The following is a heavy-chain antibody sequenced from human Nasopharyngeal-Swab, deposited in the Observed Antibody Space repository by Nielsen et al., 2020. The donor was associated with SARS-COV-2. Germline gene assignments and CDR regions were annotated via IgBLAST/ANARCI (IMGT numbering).Heavy chain of an antibody. Sequence: GESLKISCAASGFTFSSYSMNWVRQAPGKGLEWVGRIKSKTDGGTTDYAAPVKGRFTISRDDSKNTLYLQMNSLKTEDTAVYYCTTGDSGSYYAYYYYYMDVWGKGTTVTVSS. V-gene: IGHV3-15*07. CDR1: GFTFSSYS. D-gene: IGHD1-26*01. CDR2: IKSKTDGGTT. CDR3: TTGDSGSYYAYYYYYMDV. J-gene: IGHJ6*03.